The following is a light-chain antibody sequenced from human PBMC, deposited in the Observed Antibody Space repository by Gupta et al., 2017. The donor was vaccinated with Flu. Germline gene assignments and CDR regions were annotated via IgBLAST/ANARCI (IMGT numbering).Light chain of an antibody. CDR1: SSNIGSNT. J-gene: IGLJ3*02. V-gene: IGLV1-44*01. CDR3: EAWDDSLNGPWV. Sequence: QSVLTQPPSASGTPGQRVTISCSGSSSNIGSNTVNWYQQLPGTAPNLLIYSNNQLPSGVPDRFSGSKSGTSASLAISGLQPEDEADYYCEAWDDSLNGPWVFGGGIKLTVL. CDR2: SNN.